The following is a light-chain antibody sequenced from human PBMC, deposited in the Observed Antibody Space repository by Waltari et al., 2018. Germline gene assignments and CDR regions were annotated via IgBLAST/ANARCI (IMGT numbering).Light chain of an antibody. CDR1: QSISSN. Sequence: EIVMTQSPATLSVSLGERATLSCRASQSISSNLAWYQQKPGQAPRLLIFGASTRATGIPTRFSGSGSGTEFTLTISSLQSEDFATYYCQQSYSTFTFGGGTKVEIK. CDR2: GAS. V-gene: IGKV3-15*01. CDR3: QQSYSTFT. J-gene: IGKJ4*01.